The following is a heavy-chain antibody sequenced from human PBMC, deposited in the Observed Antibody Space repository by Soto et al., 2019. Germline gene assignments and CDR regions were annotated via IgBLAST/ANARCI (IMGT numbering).Heavy chain of an antibody. D-gene: IGHD1-26*01. CDR1: GYTFTSYD. V-gene: IGHV1-8*01. CDR3: ARARSSGAFEI. CDR2: MNPNSGNT. J-gene: IGHJ3*02. Sequence: QVQLVQSGAEVKKPGASVKVSCKTSGYTFTSYDINWVRQATGQGLEWMGWMNPNSGNTAYAQKFQGRVTMTRNPSISTAYMEPSSLSSEDTAVYYCARARSSGAFEIWGQGTMVTVSS.